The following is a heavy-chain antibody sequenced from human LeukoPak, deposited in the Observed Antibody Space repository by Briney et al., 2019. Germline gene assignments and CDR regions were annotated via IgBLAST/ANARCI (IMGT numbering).Heavy chain of an antibody. CDR3: ARGGPLFVVVPAAIPDY. J-gene: IGHJ4*02. CDR1: GFTVSSNY. D-gene: IGHD2-2*01. CDR2: INHSGST. V-gene: IGHV4-34*01. Sequence: GSLRLSCAASGFTVSSNYMSWIRQPPGKGLEWIGEINHSGSTNYNPSLKSRVTISVDTSKNQFSLKLSSVTAADTAVYYYARGGPLFVVVPAAIPDYWGQGTLVTVSS.